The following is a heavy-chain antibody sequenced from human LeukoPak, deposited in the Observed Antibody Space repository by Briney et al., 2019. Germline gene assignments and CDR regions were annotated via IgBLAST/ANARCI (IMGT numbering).Heavy chain of an antibody. Sequence: GALRLSCAASGFTFSDYYMSWIRQAPGKGLEWVSYISSSSSYTNYADSVKGRFTISRDNAKNSLYLQMNSPRAEDTAVYYCARSPTYQLVYDYWGQGTPVTVSS. CDR1: GFTFSDYY. D-gene: IGHD2-2*02. V-gene: IGHV3-11*06. J-gene: IGHJ4*02. CDR2: ISSSSSYT. CDR3: ARSPTYQLVYDY.